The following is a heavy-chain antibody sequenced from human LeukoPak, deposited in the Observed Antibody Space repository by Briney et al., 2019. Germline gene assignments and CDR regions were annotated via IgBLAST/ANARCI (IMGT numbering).Heavy chain of an antibody. Sequence: GGSLRLSCAASGFTFSSFAMSWVRQTPGKGLEWVSTISASGGSTYYADSVKGRFTISRDNSKNTLYLQMSSLRAEDTAVYYCARDRAVRWTGSLNIWGQGTMVTVSS. D-gene: IGHD3/OR15-3a*01. CDR3: ARDRAVRWTGSLNI. V-gene: IGHV3-23*01. CDR2: ISASGGST. J-gene: IGHJ3*02. CDR1: GFTFSSFA.